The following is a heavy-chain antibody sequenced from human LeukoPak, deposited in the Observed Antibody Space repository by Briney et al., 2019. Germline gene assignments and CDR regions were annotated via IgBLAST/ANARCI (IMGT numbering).Heavy chain of an antibody. CDR3: AKAPRDSTTRYFDL. J-gene: IGHJ2*01. CDR2: IYSGGST. D-gene: IGHD5/OR15-5a*01. Sequence: GVSLRLSCAASEFTVSNKYLSWVRQAPGKGLEWVSIIYSGGSTYYADSVKGRFTISRDNSKNTLYLQMNSLRAEDTAVYYCAKAPRDSTTRYFDLWGRGTLDTVSS. V-gene: IGHV3-53*01. CDR1: EFTVSNKY.